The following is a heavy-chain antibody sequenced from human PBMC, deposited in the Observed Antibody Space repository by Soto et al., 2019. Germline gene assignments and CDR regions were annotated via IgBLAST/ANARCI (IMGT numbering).Heavy chain of an antibody. CDR3: ARDLGWAFDS. CDR1: RFTFSTFS. D-gene: IGHD6-19*01. CDR2: ISGGGRPI. J-gene: IGHJ4*02. V-gene: IGHV3-48*02. Sequence: EVQLVESGGGSVQPGGSLRLSGAASRFTFSTFSMNWVRHAPGRGLEWISYISGGGRPISYADSVKGRFTISRDNAKNSLYLQMDSLTDEDTAVYYCARDLGWAFDSWGQGNLVTVSS.